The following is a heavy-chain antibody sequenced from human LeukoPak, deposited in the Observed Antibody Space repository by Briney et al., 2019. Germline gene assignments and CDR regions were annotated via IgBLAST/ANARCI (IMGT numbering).Heavy chain of an antibody. J-gene: IGHJ4*02. CDR2: IKQDGSEK. V-gene: IGHV3-7*01. CDR3: GREWAVDF. Sequence: GGSLRLSCAASGFTFSSYAMSWVRQAPGKGLECVAIIKQDGSEKYYVNSVKGRFTISRDNAKNSLYLQMNSLRVEDTAVYYCGREWAVDFWGQGTLVTVSS. CDR1: GFTFSSYA.